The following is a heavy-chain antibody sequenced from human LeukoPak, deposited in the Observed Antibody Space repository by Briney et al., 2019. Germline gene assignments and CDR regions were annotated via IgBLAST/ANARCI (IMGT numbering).Heavy chain of an antibody. CDR3: ARDQVYDFWSGYLTFGLDY. V-gene: IGHV1-46*01. Sequence: GASVKVSCKASGYTFTSYYMHWVRQAPGQGLEWMGIINPSGGSTSYAQKFQGRVTMTRDTSTSTVYMELSSQRSEDTAVYYCARDQVYDFWSGYLTFGLDYWGQGTLVTVSS. CDR1: GYTFTSYY. CDR2: INPSGGST. D-gene: IGHD3-3*01. J-gene: IGHJ4*02.